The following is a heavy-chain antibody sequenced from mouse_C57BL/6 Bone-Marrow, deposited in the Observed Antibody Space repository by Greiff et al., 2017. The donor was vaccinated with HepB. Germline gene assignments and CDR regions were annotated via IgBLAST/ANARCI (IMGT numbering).Heavy chain of an antibody. D-gene: IGHD2-3*01. CDR1: GYTFTSYW. J-gene: IGHJ3*01. Sequence: VQLQQPGAELVKPGASVKMSCKASGYTFTSYWITWVKQRPGQGLEWIGDIYPGSGSTNYNEKFKSKATLTEDTSSSTAYMQLSSLTSEDSAVYYCAREGDDGYYTSFAYWGQGTLVTVSA. CDR3: AREGDDGYYTSFAY. V-gene: IGHV1-55*01. CDR2: IYPGSGST.